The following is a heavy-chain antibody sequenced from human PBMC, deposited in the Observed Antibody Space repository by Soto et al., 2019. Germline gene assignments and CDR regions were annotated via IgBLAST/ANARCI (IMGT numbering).Heavy chain of an antibody. V-gene: IGHV4-34*01. CDR3: ARGRVVVPAAVMFNCLDP. CDR1: GGSFRNYY. D-gene: IGHD2-2*01. J-gene: IGHJ5*02. CDR2: VNHSGEA. Sequence: SETLSLTCVVYGGSFRNYYWSWVRQPPGKGLEWIGEVNHSGEATYNPSLQSRITISLDTSNNQFSLKMSSVTAADTAVYYCARGRVVVPAAVMFNCLDPWGQGALVTVSS.